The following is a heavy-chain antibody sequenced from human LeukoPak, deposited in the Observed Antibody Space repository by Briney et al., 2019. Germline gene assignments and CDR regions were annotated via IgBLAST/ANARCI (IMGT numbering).Heavy chain of an antibody. V-gene: IGHV3-48*01. Sequence: GGSLRLSCAASGFTFSSYSMNWVRQAPGKGLEWVSYISSSSSTIYYADSVKGRFTISRDNSKNTLYLQMNSLRAEDTAVYYCAKDLTVATPVLGAFDIWGQGTMVTVSS. D-gene: IGHD4-17*01. CDR3: AKDLTVATPVLGAFDI. CDR1: GFTFSSYS. J-gene: IGHJ3*02. CDR2: ISSSSSTI.